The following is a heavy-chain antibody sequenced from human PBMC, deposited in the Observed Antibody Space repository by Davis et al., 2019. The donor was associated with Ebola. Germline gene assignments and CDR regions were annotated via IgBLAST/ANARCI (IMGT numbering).Heavy chain of an antibody. CDR3: ARAVKQAFFDL. CDR1: GFTFSSYS. Sequence: GGSLRLSCAASGFTFSSYSMNWVRQAPGKGLEWVANIKQDGSEKYYVDSVKGRFTISRDNAKNSLYLQMTSLRVDDTAIYYCARAVKQAFFDLWGRGTLVTVSS. V-gene: IGHV3-7*01. D-gene: IGHD3-22*01. CDR2: IKQDGSEK. J-gene: IGHJ2*01.